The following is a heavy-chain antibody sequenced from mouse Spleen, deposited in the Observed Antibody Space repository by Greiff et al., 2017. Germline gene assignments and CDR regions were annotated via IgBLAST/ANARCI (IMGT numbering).Heavy chain of an antibody. CDR3: ASDIAGRDRFAY. V-gene: IGHV2-6*01. Sequence: VQLQQSGPSLVAPSQSLSITCTVSGFSLTSYGVDWVRQSPGKGLEWLGVIWGGGSTNYNSALKSRLSISKDNSKSQVFLKMNSLQTDDTAMYYCASDIAGRDRFAYWGQGTLVTVSA. J-gene: IGHJ3*01. CDR2: IWGGGST. CDR1: GFSLTSYG.